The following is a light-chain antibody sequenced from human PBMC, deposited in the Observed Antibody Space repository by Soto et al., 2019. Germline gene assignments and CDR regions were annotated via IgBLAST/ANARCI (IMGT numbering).Light chain of an antibody. CDR2: GGS. Sequence: IQMTQSPSSVSASVGDRVTITCRASQGIRDWLAWYQQKPGKAPKRLIYGGSSLQSAVPSRFSGSGSGTDFTLTISSLQPEDFSTYYCQQTNNCPLTFGQGTRLEIK. V-gene: IGKV1-12*01. CDR1: QGIRDW. CDR3: QQTNNCPLT. J-gene: IGKJ5*01.